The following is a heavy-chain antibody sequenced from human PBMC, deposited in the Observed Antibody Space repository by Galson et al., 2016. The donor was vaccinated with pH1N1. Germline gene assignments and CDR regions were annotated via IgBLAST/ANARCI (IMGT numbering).Heavy chain of an antibody. V-gene: IGHV3-30*03. CDR2: ISFDGRNK. CDR3: ASSRGSYMTYFQR. CDR1: GFTFADYG. J-gene: IGHJ1*01. D-gene: IGHD1-26*01. Sequence: SLRLPCAASGFTFADYGMHWVRQTPGRGLEWVAVISFDGRNKNYAESVEGRFTISRDNSNNTVSLEMNILRPEDSAVYYCASSRGSYMTYFQRWGPGTLVTVSS.